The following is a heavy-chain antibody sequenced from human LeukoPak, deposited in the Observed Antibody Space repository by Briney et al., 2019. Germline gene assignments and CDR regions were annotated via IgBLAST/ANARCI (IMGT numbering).Heavy chain of an antibody. CDR2: IKQDESEK. D-gene: IGHD3-9*01. V-gene: IGHV3-7*03. J-gene: IGHJ4*02. CDR1: GFTFSTYW. CDR3: ARSRLVTDYYFDY. Sequence: QTGGSLRLSCTASGFTFSTYWMSWVRQAPGKGLEWVANIKQDESEKYYVDSVKGRFTISRDNAKNSLYLQMNSLRTEDTAVYYCARSRLVTDYYFDYWGQGTLVTVSS.